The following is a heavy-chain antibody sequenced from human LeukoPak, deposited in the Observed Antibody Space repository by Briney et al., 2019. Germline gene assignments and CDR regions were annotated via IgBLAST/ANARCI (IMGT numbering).Heavy chain of an antibody. D-gene: IGHD3-22*01. Sequence: SETLSLTCTVSGGSTSRSAYYWGSIRQPPGKGLEWIGTIYSTGTTYYSPSLKSRVTISVDTSKNHLSLKLRSATAADTAVYYCARHGPVSGYLSPFDLWGRGTLVTVSS. CDR2: IYSTGTT. CDR3: ARHGPVSGYLSPFDL. V-gene: IGHV4-39*01. CDR1: GGSTSRSAYY. J-gene: IGHJ2*01.